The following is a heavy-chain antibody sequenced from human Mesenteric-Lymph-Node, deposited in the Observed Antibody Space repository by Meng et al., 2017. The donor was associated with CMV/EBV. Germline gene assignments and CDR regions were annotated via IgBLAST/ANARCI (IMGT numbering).Heavy chain of an antibody. V-gene: IGHV3-48*04. CDR2: VDTSSSAI. CDR3: ARDAYDSSGYPYYFDY. J-gene: IGHJ4*02. D-gene: IGHD3-22*01. CDR1: GFTFSNYA. Sequence: GESLKISCGASGFTFSNYAINWVRQAPGKGLEWVSYVDTSSSAIYYADSVKGRFTTSRDNAKNLLYLQMNSLRAEDTALYYCARDAYDSSGYPYYFDYWGQGTLVTVSS.